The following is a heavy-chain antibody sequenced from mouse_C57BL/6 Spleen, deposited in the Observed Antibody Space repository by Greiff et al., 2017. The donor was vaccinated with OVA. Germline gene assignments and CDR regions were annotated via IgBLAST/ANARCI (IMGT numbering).Heavy chain of an antibody. CDR2: INPSSGYT. J-gene: IGHJ4*01. CDR3: ATLSSTTAYAMDY. CDR1: GYTFTSYW. V-gene: IGHV1-7*01. Sequence: QVQLQQSGAELAKPGASVKLSCKASGYTFTSYWMHWVKQRPGQGLEWIGYINPSSGYTKYNQKFKDKATLTADKSSSTAYMQLSSLTYEDSAVYYCATLSSTTAYAMDYWGQGTSVTVSS. D-gene: IGHD1-2*01.